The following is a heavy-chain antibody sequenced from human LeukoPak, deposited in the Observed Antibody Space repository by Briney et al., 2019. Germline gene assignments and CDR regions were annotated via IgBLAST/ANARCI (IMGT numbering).Heavy chain of an antibody. CDR2: IYTSGGT. CDR3: ARDSPTYYYGSVPRGFDP. J-gene: IGHJ5*02. D-gene: IGHD3-10*01. V-gene: IGHV4-4*07. CDR1: GGSISSYY. Sequence: SETLSLTCTVSGGSISSYYWSWIRQPAGKGLEWVGRIYTSGGTNYNPSLKSRVTMSVDTSKNQFSLKLSSVTAADTAVYYCARDSPTYYYGSVPRGFDPWGQGTLVTVSS.